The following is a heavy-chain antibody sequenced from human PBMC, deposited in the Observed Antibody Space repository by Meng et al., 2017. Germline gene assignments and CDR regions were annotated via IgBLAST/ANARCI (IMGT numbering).Heavy chain of an antibody. CDR3: ARDDYGDYFDY. CDR2: IYHSGST. J-gene: IGHJ4*02. D-gene: IGHD4-17*01. CDR1: GGSISSSNW. Sequence: QGQPQGPGPGLVKTSGTLSLICAVSGGSISSSNWWSWVRQPPGKGLEWIGEIYHSGSTNYNPSLKSRVTISVDKSKNQFSLKLSSVTAADTAVYHCARDDYGDYFDYWGQGTLVTVSS. V-gene: IGHV4-4*02.